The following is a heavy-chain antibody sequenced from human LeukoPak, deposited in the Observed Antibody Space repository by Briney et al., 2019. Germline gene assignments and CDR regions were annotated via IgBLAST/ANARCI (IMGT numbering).Heavy chain of an antibody. D-gene: IGHD6-13*01. CDR1: GYTLTELS. J-gene: IGHJ4*02. Sequence: ASVKVSCKVSGYTLTELSMHWVRQAPGKGLEWMGGFDPEDGETIYAQKFQGRVTMTEDISTDTAYMELGSLRSEDTAVYYCATDLTAAAGTGYWGQGTLVTVSS. CDR2: FDPEDGET. V-gene: IGHV1-24*01. CDR3: ATDLTAAAGTGY.